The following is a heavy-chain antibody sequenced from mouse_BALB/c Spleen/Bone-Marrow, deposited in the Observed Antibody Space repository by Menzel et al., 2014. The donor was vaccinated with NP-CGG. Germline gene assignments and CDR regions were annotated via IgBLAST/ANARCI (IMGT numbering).Heavy chain of an antibody. Sequence: VQLQESGAELARPGASVKMSCKASGYTFTSYTMHWVKQRPGQGLEWIGYINPSSGCTNYNQKFKDKATLTADKSSSTAYMQLSSLTSEDSAVYYCARSLRWYFDVWGAGTTVTVSS. CDR3: ARSLRWYFDV. V-gene: IGHV1-4*01. D-gene: IGHD1-1*01. CDR1: GYTFTSYT. CDR2: INPSSGCT. J-gene: IGHJ1*01.